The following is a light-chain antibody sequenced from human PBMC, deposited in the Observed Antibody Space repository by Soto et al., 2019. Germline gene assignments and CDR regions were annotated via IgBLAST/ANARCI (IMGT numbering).Light chain of an antibody. CDR1: SSNIGNNY. CDR3: GTWDNSLNGAEV. J-gene: IGLJ2*01. CDR2: DNN. Sequence: QSVLTQPPSMSAAPGQKVTISCSGSSSNIGNNYVSWYQHLPGTAPKLLIYDNNKRPSGIPDRFSGSKSGTSATLGITGLLTGDEADYYCGTWDNSLNGAEVFGGGTKLTVL. V-gene: IGLV1-51*01.